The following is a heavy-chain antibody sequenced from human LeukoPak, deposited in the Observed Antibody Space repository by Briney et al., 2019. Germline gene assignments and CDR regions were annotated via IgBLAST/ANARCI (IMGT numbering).Heavy chain of an antibody. CDR2: IRYDGSNK. V-gene: IGHV3-30*02. D-gene: IGHD3-10*01. CDR3: AKDITRMVRGVMSAFDI. Sequence: GGSLRLSCAASGFTFSSYGMHWVRQAPGKGLEWVAFIRYDGSNKYYADSVKGRFTISRDNSKNTLYLQMNSLRAEDTAVYYCAKDITRMVRGVMSAFDIWGQGTMVTVSS. CDR1: GFTFSSYG. J-gene: IGHJ3*02.